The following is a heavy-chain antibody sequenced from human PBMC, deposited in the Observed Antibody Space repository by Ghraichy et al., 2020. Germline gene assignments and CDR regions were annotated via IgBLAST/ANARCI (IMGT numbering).Heavy chain of an antibody. CDR2: IKQDGNEK. V-gene: IGHV3-7*03. CDR1: GFTFSNYW. D-gene: IGHD3-10*01. CDR3: ARGSSDGSVSPYSHYYGMDV. J-gene: IGHJ6*01. Sequence: GGSLRLSCGASGFTFSNYWMNWVRQAPGNRLDLLANIKQDGNEKFYLDSVRGLFTISRDNAKKSLYLQMNSLRAEDTAVYYCARGSSDGSVSPYSHYYGMDVWGQGTAVTGSS.